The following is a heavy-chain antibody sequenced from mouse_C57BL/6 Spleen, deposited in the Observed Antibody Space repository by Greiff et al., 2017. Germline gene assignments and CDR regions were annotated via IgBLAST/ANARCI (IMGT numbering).Heavy chain of an antibody. V-gene: IGHV1-62-2*01. CDR2: FYPGSGSI. CDR3: ARGTMATEVADY. J-gene: IGHJ2*01. Sequence: VQRLESGAELVKPGASVKLSCKASGYTFTGYSIHWVKQRTGQGLEWIGWFYPGSGSIKYNEKFKDKATLTANKSSSTANMELSRLTSEDSAVLFCARGTMATEVADYWGQGTTRTVS. CDR1: GYTFTGYS. D-gene: IGHD1-1*01.